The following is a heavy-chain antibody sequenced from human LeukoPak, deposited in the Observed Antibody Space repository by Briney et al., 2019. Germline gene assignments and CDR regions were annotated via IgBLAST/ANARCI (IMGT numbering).Heavy chain of an antibody. CDR1: GGSISSYY. J-gene: IGHJ2*01. Sequence: SETLSLTCTVPGGSISSYYWSWIRQHPGKGLEWIGYIYYNGSTNYTPSPKSRVTISLDTFKNQFSLKLSSVTAADTAVYYCARDGYTVVSWYFDLWGRGTLVTVSS. CDR3: ARDGYTVVSWYFDL. CDR2: IYYNGST. V-gene: IGHV4-59*12. D-gene: IGHD4-23*01.